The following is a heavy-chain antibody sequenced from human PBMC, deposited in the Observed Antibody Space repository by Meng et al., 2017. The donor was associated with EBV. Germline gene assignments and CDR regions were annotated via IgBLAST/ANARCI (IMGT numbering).Heavy chain of an antibody. D-gene: IGHD1/OR15-1a*01. Sequence: QVQLVQSGAGVKKAGASVKVACKASGYTFTSYYLHWVRQAPGQGLEWMGIIIPAGGNTNYAQKFRGRFTMTRDTSTSTVYMDLSILTSEDTAVYYCVRELVGGTFDYWGQGTLVTVSS. CDR1: GYTFTSYY. CDR3: VRELVGGTFDY. J-gene: IGHJ4*02. V-gene: IGHV1-46*01. CDR2: IIPAGGNT.